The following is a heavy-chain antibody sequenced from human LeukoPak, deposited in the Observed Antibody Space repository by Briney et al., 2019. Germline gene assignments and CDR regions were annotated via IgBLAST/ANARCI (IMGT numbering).Heavy chain of an antibody. Sequence: GGSLRLSCVVSGFTFSSYPMIWVRQAPGKGLQWVANMKKDGSETKYVDFVKGRFTLSRDNAKNSLYLQMNSLRAEDTAVYYCGRHRSGSGTYFIDYWGQGTLVRVSS. CDR1: GFTFSSYP. J-gene: IGHJ4*02. V-gene: IGHV3-7*01. CDR2: MKKDGSET. D-gene: IGHD3-10*01. CDR3: GRHRSGSGTYFIDY.